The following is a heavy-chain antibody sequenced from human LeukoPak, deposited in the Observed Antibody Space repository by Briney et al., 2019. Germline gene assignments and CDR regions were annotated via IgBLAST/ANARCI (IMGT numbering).Heavy chain of an antibody. Sequence: GGSLRLSCAASGFTFSSYAMHWVRQAPGKGLEWVAVISYDGSNKYYADSVKGRFTISRDNSKNTLYLQMNSLRAEDTAVYYCARDTSVTNWGSSAYYYYGMDVWGQGITVTVSS. D-gene: IGHD3-16*01. V-gene: IGHV3-30-3*01. CDR3: ARDTSVTNWGSSAYYYYGMDV. CDR2: ISYDGSNK. J-gene: IGHJ6*02. CDR1: GFTFSSYA.